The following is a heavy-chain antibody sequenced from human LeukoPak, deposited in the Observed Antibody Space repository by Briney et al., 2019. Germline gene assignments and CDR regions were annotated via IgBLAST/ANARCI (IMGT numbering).Heavy chain of an antibody. D-gene: IGHD2-21*01. J-gene: IGHJ4*02. V-gene: IGHV3-74*01. CDR3: ARYVVASACFDS. Sequence: PGGSLRLSCAASGFTLSGYWMHWVCQAPGEGLVWVSRMNSDGTVTTYADSVRGRFTISRDNARNTLYLQMSSLRAEDTAVYYCARYVVASACFDSWGQGTPVTVSS. CDR2: MNSDGTVT. CDR1: GFTLSGYW.